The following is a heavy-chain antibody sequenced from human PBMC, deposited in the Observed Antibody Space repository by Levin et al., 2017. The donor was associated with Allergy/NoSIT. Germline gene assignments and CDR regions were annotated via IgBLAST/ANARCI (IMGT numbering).Heavy chain of an antibody. D-gene: IGHD2-2*01. V-gene: IGHV3-73*01. Sequence: GGSLRLSCAASGFTFSGSAMHWVRQASGKGLEWVGRIRSKANSYATAYAASVKGRFTISRDDSKNTAYLQMNSLKTEDTAVYYCTRPRVNIVVVPTDAFDIWGQGTMVTVSS. CDR1: GFTFSGSA. CDR3: TRPRVNIVVVPTDAFDI. J-gene: IGHJ3*02. CDR2: IRSKANSYAT.